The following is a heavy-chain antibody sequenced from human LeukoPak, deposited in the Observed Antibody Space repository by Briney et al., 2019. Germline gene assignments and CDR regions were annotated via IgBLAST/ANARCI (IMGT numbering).Heavy chain of an antibody. D-gene: IGHD5-18*01. V-gene: IGHV1-18*01. CDR1: GGTFSSYA. CDR2: ISAYNGNT. J-gene: IGHJ4*02. CDR3: ARDYVDTAMALRGGFDY. Sequence: GASVKVSCKASGGTFSSYAISWVRQAPGQGLEWMGWISAYNGNTNYAQKLQGRVTMTTDTSTSTAYMELRSLRSDDTAVYYCARDYVDTAMALRGGFDYWGQGTLVTVSS.